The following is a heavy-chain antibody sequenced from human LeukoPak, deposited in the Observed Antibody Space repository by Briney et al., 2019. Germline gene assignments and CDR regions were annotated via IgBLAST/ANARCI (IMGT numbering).Heavy chain of an antibody. CDR3: ARLTTVTTYQEFDP. J-gene: IGHJ5*02. CDR1: GGSISSSNW. D-gene: IGHD4-17*01. V-gene: IGHV4-4*02. CDR2: IYHSGST. Sequence: SETLSLTCAVSGGSISSSNWWSWVRQPPGKGLEWIGEIYHSGSTNYNPSLKSRVTISVDTSKNQFSLKLSSVTAADTAVYYCARLTTVTTYQEFDPWGQGTLVTVSS.